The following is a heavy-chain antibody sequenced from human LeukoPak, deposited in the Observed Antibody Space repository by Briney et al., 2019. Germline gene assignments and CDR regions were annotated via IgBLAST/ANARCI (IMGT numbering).Heavy chain of an antibody. Sequence: GESLKISCKTSGYNFATYWIGRVRHMPGKGLEWMAIIYPRDSDTRYSPPSQGHVTISADRSTNTAYLQWSSLKASDTAIYYCARQGATPTNYYYYGLDVWGQGTTVTVSS. CDR2: IYPRDSDT. D-gene: IGHD2-8*01. CDR1: GYNFATYW. CDR3: ARQGATPTNYYYYGLDV. V-gene: IGHV5-51*01. J-gene: IGHJ6*02.